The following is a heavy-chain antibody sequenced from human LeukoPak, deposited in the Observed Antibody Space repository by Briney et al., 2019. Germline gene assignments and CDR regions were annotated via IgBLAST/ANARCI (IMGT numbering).Heavy chain of an antibody. Sequence: GGSLRLSCAASGFTFSSYAMHWVRQAPGKGLEWVAVIRYDGSNKYYADSVKGRFTISRDNSKNTLYLQMNSLRAEDTAVYYCARDRYYYDSSGYYYLDYWGQGTLVTVSS. D-gene: IGHD3-22*01. J-gene: IGHJ4*02. CDR3: ARDRYYYDSSGYYYLDY. CDR1: GFTFSSYA. V-gene: IGHV3-33*08. CDR2: IRYDGSNK.